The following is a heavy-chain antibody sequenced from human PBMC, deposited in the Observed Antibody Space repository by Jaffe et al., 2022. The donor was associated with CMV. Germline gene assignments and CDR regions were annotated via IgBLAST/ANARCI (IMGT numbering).Heavy chain of an antibody. CDR3: ARLRFNCTNGVCPYYYYYYMDV. CDR1: GYSFTSYW. Sequence: EVQLVQSGAEVKKPGESLRISCKGSGYSFTSYWISWVRQMPGKGLEWMGRIDPSDSYTNYSPSFQGHVTISADKSISTAYLQWSSLKASDTAMYYCARLRFNCTNGVCPYYYYYYMDVWGKGTTVTVSS. V-gene: IGHV5-10-1*03. CDR2: IDPSDSYT. D-gene: IGHD2-8*01. J-gene: IGHJ6*03.